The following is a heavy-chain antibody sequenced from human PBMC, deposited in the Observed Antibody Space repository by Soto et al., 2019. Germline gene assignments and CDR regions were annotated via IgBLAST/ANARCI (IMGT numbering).Heavy chain of an antibody. J-gene: IGHJ4*02. CDR2: IYYSGST. CDR3: ARGVAARLFDY. Sequence: SETLSLTCTVSGGSISSYYWSWIRQPPGKGLEWIGYIYYSGSTNYNPSLKSRVTISVDTSKNQFSLKLSSVTAADTAVYYCARGVAARLFDYWGQGTLVTVSS. CDR1: GGSISSYY. D-gene: IGHD6-6*01. V-gene: IGHV4-59*01.